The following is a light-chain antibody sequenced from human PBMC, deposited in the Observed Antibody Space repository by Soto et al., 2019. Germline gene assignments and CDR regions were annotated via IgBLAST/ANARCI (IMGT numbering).Light chain of an antibody. CDR2: DAF. V-gene: IGKV3D-15*01. CDR3: QQYDDWPLT. Sequence: ETVMTQSPATLSLSPGERATLSCSASQNVKTRLAWYQQSPGQAPRLLIYDAFTRATGIPPRFSGSASGTEFTRTISSLQSEDFAVYYCQQYDDWPLTLGGGTNVEIK. J-gene: IGKJ4*01. CDR1: QNVKTR.